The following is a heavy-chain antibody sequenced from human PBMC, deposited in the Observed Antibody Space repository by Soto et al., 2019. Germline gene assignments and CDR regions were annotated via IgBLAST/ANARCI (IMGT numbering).Heavy chain of an antibody. D-gene: IGHD6-13*01. Sequence: PRLSCAASGFTFSSYGMHWVRQAPGKGLEWVAVISYDGSNKYYADSVKGRFTISRDNSKNTLYLQMNSLRAEDTAVYYCAKDLTDSSSWYYYGMDVWGKGT. J-gene: IGHJ6*04. CDR2: ISYDGSNK. V-gene: IGHV3-30*18. CDR1: GFTFSSYG. CDR3: AKDLTDSSSWYYYGMDV.